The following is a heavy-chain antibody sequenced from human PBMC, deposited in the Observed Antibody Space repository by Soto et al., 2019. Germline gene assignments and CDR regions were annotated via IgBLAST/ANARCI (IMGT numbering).Heavy chain of an antibody. CDR2: FDVGNGDT. CDR3: ARLLIHLYDAFDI. CDR1: GYIFTNYG. J-gene: IGHJ3*02. D-gene: IGHD2-8*01. Sequence: ASVKVSCKASGYIFTNYGIHWVRQAPGQRLEWMGWFDVGNGDTKYSQKLQGRVTMTTDTSTSTAYMELRSLRSDDTAVYYCARLLIHLYDAFDIWGQGTMVTVSS. V-gene: IGHV1-3*01.